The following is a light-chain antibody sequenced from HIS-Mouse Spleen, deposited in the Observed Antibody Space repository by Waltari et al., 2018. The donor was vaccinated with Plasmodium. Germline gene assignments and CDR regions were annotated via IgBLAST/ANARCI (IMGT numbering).Light chain of an antibody. J-gene: IGKJ1*01. CDR3: QQSYSTWT. CDR1: QSISSY. CDR2: AAS. Sequence: DIQMTQSPSSLSASVGDRVTITCRASQSISSYLNWYQQKPGKAPKLLIYAASRLQSGVPSRFSGTGSGTDFTLTISSLQPEECATYFCQQSYSTWTFGQGTKVEIK. V-gene: IGKV1-39*01.